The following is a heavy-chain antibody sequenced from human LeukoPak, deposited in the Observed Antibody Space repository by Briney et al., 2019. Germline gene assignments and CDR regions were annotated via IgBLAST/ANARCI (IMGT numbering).Heavy chain of an antibody. J-gene: IGHJ4*02. D-gene: IGHD3-22*01. CDR3: ARDQAAYYDASAIDY. Sequence: GGSLRLSCAASGFTFSSYWMHWVRHAPGKGLVWVSHINSAGSSTIYADSVKGRFTISRENAKNTLYLQMKSLRAEHTAMYYCARDQAAYYDASAIDYWGQGTLVTVSS. CDR2: INSAGSST. CDR1: GFTFSSYW. V-gene: IGHV3-74*01.